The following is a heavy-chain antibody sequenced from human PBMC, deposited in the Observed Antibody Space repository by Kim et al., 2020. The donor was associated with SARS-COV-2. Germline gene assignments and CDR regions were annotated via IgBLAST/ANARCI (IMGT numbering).Heavy chain of an antibody. Sequence: GGSLRLSCAASGFTFSSYGMHWVRQAPGKGLEWVAVIWYDGSNKYYADSVKGRFTISRDNSKNTLYLQMNSLRAEDTAVYYCARVEAGTTLGSESYYYYYGMDVWGQGTTVTVSS. D-gene: IGHD1-7*01. CDR3: ARVEAGTTLGSESYYYYYGMDV. V-gene: IGHV3-33*01. CDR1: GFTFSSYG. CDR2: IWYDGSNK. J-gene: IGHJ6*02.